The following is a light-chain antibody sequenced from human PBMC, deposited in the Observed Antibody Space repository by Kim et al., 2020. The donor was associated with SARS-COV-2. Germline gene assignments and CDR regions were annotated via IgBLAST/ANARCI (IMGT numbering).Light chain of an antibody. CDR1: QSILYSSNNNNY. CDR3: QQYYSTPYT. CDR2: WAS. V-gene: IGKV4-1*01. Sequence: SATINCKSSQSILYSSNNNNYLAWYPQKPGQPPNLLIYWASTRESGVPDRFSGSGSGTDFTLTISSLQAEDVAVYYCQQYYSTPYTFGQGTKLEI. J-gene: IGKJ2*01.